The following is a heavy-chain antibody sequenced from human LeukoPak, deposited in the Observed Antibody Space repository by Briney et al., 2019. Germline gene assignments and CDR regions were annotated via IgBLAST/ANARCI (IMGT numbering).Heavy chain of an antibody. CDR2: IYSGGST. D-gene: IGHD5-24*01. V-gene: IGHV3-66*01. CDR1: GFTVSSNY. CDR3: ASRDKGYYYGMDV. J-gene: IGHJ6*02. Sequence: GGSLRLSCAASGFTVSSNYMSWVRQASGKGLEWVSLIYSGGSTYYADSVQGRFTISRDNSKNTLYLQMNSLRAGDTAVYYCASRDKGYYYGMDVWGQGTTVTVSS.